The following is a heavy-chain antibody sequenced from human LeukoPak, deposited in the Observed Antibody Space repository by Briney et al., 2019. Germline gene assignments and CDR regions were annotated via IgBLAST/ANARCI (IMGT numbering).Heavy chain of an antibody. J-gene: IGHJ3*02. V-gene: IGHV3-30*04. Sequence: PGGSLRLSCAASGFTFSSYAMHWVRQAPGKGLEWVAVISYDGSNKYYADSVKGRFTIYRDNSKNTLYLQMNSLRAEDTAVYYCARDRLGYYDSGDAFDIWGQGTMVTVSS. D-gene: IGHD3-22*01. CDR3: ARDRLGYYDSGDAFDI. CDR1: GFTFSSYA. CDR2: ISYDGSNK.